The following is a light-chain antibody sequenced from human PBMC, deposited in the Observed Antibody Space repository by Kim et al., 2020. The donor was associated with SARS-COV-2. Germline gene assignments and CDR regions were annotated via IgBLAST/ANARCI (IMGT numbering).Light chain of an antibody. CDR1: QSVDTN. Sequence: EIVMTQSPAALSVSPGEKVTLSCRASQSVDTNFTLYQQKPGQAPRLLIYGASTRATDIPARFSCSGSGTEFTLIVSSLQSEDFAGYYWQQYRHWPPYTCRKGSNLYI. CDR2: GAS. V-gene: IGKV3-15*01. J-gene: IGKJ2*01. CDR3: QQYRHWPPYT.